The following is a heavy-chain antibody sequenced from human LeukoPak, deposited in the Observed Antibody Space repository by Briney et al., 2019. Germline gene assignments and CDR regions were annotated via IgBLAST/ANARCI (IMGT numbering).Heavy chain of an antibody. CDR3: ARGKYYYDSSGYNDAFDI. V-gene: IGHV4-59*01. D-gene: IGHD3-22*01. Sequence: SETLSLTCTVSGGSISSYYWSWIRQPPGKGLEWIGYIYYSGSTNHNPSLKSRVTISVDTSKNQFSLKLSSVTAADTAVYYCARGKYYYDSSGYNDAFDIWGQGTTVTVSS. CDR2: IYYSGST. CDR1: GGSISSYY. J-gene: IGHJ3*02.